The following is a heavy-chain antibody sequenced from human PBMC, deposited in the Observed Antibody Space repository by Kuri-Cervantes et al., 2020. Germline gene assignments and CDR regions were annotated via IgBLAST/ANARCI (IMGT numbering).Heavy chain of an antibody. Sequence: SETLSLTCTVSGYSISSGYYWGWIRQPPGKGLEWIGSIYYSGSTYYNLSLKSRVTISLDTSKNQFSLKLSSVTAADTAVYYCARDLGRYDSGSVYPDPFDIWGQGTMVTVSS. J-gene: IGHJ3*02. CDR2: IYYSGST. CDR1: GYSISSGYY. V-gene: IGHV4-38-2*02. D-gene: IGHD3-10*01. CDR3: ARDLGRYDSGSVYPDPFDI.